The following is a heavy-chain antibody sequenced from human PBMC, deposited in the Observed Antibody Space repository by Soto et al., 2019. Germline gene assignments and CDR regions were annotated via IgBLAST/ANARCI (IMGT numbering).Heavy chain of an antibody. D-gene: IGHD6-19*01. CDR3: AKDNLAPYSKGWAIRFDP. CDR1: GFTFSSYA. Sequence: DVHLLESGGGLVQPGGSLRLSCAASGFTFSSYAMGWVRQAPGEGLEWVSSIGGSGSYTYYADSVKGRFTISRDNFKSTLDLQMNSLRAEDTAVYCCAKDNLAPYSKGWAIRFDPWGQGTLVTVSS. J-gene: IGHJ5*02. CDR2: IGGSGSYT. V-gene: IGHV3-23*01.